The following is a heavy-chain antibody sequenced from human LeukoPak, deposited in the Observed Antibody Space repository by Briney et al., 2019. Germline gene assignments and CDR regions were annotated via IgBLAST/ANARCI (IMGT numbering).Heavy chain of an antibody. V-gene: IGHV3-7*01. CDR3: ARDQTVGGFDY. J-gene: IGHJ4*02. CDR1: GFTFSSYW. D-gene: IGHD4-23*01. CDR2: IKQDGSEK. Sequence: PGGSLRLSCAASGFTFSSYWMSWVRLAPGRGLEWMANIKQDGSEKYYVDSVKGRFTISRDNAKNSLYLQMHSLRAEDTAVYYCARDQTVGGFDYWGQGTLVTVSS.